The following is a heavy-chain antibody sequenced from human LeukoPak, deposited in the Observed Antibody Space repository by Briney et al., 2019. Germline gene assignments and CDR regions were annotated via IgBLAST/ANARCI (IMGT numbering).Heavy chain of an antibody. V-gene: IGHV4-59*12. D-gene: IGHD5-12*01. CDR1: GGSICSYY. J-gene: IGHJ4*02. CDR2: IYYSGST. Sequence: SETLSLTCTVSGGSICSYYWSWIRQPPGKGLEWRGYIYYSGSTNYNPSLKSRVTISVATSKNQFSLKLSSVTAADTAVYYCARDEIVAKSPFDYWGQGTLVTVSS. CDR3: ARDEIVAKSPFDY.